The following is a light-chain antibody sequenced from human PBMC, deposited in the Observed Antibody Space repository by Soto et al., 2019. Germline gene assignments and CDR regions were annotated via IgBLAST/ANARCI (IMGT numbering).Light chain of an antibody. CDR1: QSVGTN. CDR3: QQYNNWPPNT. Sequence: ETIMTQSPATLSVSPGERATLSCRASQSVGTNLAWYQQKPGQAPRLLLYRVSTRATGIPARFSGSGSGTQFTLAISSLQSEDFAVYYCQQYNNWPPNTFGQGTKLEIK. CDR2: RVS. V-gene: IGKV3-15*01. J-gene: IGKJ2*01.